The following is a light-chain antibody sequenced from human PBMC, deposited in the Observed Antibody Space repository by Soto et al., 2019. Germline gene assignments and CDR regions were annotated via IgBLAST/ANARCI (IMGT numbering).Light chain of an antibody. CDR3: SSYTSSSTLGV. CDR2: EVS. J-gene: IGLJ1*01. Sequence: QSALAQPASVSGSPGQSLTISCTGTSSDVGGYNYVSWYQQYPGKAPKLMIYEVSNRPSGVSNRFSGSKSGNTASLTISGLQAEDEADYYCSSYTSSSTLGVFGTGTKVTVL. CDR1: SSDVGGYNY. V-gene: IGLV2-14*01.